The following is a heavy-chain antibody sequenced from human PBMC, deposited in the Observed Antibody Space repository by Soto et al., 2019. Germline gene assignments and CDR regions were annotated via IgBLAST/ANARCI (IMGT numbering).Heavy chain of an antibody. D-gene: IGHD2-2*01. CDR2: ISAYNGNT. CDR1: GYTFTSYG. V-gene: IGHV1-18*04. CDR3: ARDPTPTYYHLPCFGNYYGMDG. J-gene: IGHJ6*02. Sequence: ASVKLSCKASGYTFTSYGISWVRQAPGQGLEWMGWISAYNGNTNYAQKLQGRVTMTTDTSTSTAYMELRSLRSDDTAVYYCARDPTPTYYHLPCFGNYYGMDGWGQGTTVTVCS.